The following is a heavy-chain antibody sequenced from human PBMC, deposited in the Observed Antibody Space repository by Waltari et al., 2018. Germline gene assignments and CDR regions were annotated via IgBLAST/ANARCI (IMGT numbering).Heavy chain of an antibody. CDR2: IYSGGSST. V-gene: IGHV3-23*03. CDR1: GFTFSSYA. Sequence: EVQLLESGGGLVQPGGSLRLSCAASGFTFSSYAMSWVRQSPGKGLEWFSVIYSGGSSTYYADSVKGRFTISRDNSKNTLYLQMNSLRAEDTAVYYCAKDFGDGIAVAVDYFDYWGQGTLVTVSS. J-gene: IGHJ4*02. D-gene: IGHD6-19*01. CDR3: AKDFGDGIAVAVDYFDY.